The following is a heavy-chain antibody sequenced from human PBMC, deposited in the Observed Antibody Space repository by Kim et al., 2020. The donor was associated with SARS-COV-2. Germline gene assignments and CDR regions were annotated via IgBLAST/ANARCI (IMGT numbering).Heavy chain of an antibody. J-gene: IGHJ4*02. Sequence: GGSLRLSCAASGFTVSSNYMSWVRQAPGKGLEWVSVIYSGGSTYYADSVKGRFTISRDNSKNTLYLQMNSLRAEDTAVYYCASLGLPYYDFWSGSNPAAFDYWGQGTLVTVSS. V-gene: IGHV3-53*01. CDR3: ASLGLPYYDFWSGSNPAAFDY. CDR2: IYSGGST. D-gene: IGHD3-3*01. CDR1: GFTVSSNY.